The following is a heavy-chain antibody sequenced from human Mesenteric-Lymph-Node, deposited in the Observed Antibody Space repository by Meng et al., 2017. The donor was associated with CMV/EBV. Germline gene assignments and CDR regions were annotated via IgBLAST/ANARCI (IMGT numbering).Heavy chain of an antibody. CDR3: ASLGYSYGQGTDY. V-gene: IGHV3-53*01. CDR1: GFTVNYNY. D-gene: IGHD5-18*01. CDR2: IYSGGST. Sequence: GGSLRLSCAASGFTVNYNYMSWVRQAPGRGLEWVSVIYSGGSTYYADSVKGRFTISRDNSKNTVYLQMNSLRAEDTAVYYCASLGYSYGQGTDYWGQGTLVTVSS. J-gene: IGHJ4*02.